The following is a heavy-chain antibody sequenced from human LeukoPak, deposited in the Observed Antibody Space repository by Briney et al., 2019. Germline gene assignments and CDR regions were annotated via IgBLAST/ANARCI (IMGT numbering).Heavy chain of an antibody. Sequence: ASVKVSCKASGYTFTSYDINWVRQATGQGLEWMGWMNPNSGNTGYAQKFQGRVTITRNTSISTAYMELSSLRSEDTAVYYCARVTVNLLFGAYDLWGQGTMVIVSS. J-gene: IGHJ3*01. CDR1: GYTFTSYD. V-gene: IGHV1-8*03. CDR2: MNPNSGNT. CDR3: ARVTVNLLFGAYDL. D-gene: IGHD3-10*02.